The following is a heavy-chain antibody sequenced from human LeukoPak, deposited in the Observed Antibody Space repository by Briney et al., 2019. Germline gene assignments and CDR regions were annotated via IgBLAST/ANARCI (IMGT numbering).Heavy chain of an antibody. CDR1: GFTFSSYA. V-gene: IGHV3-23*01. CDR3: AKTSTMIVVVWAFDI. Sequence: GGSLRLSCAASGFTFSSYAMSWVRQAPGKGLEWVSATSGSGGSTYYADSVKGRFTISRDNSKNTLYLQMNSLRADDTAVYYCAKTSTMIVVVWAFDIWGQGTMVTVSS. D-gene: IGHD3-22*01. CDR2: TSGSGGST. J-gene: IGHJ3*02.